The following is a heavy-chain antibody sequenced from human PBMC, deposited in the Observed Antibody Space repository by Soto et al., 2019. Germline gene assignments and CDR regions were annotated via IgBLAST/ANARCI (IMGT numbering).Heavy chain of an antibody. CDR3: ARDLAAAGTTFFDY. J-gene: IGHJ4*02. V-gene: IGHV1-18*04. CDR2: ISAYNGNT. Sequence: ASVKVSCKASGYTLTSYGISWVRQAPGQGLEWMGWISAYNGNTNYAQKLQGRVTMTTDTSTSTAYMELRSLRSDDTAVYYCARDLAAAGTTFFDYWGQGTLVTVSS. CDR1: GYTLTSYG. D-gene: IGHD6-13*01.